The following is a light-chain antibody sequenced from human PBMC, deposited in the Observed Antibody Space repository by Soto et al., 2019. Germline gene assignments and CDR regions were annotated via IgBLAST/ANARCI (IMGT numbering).Light chain of an antibody. CDR3: QQYGSSPWT. V-gene: IGKV3-20*01. J-gene: IGKJ1*01. CDR2: GAS. CDR1: QSVSSSY. Sequence: EIVWTQSPGTLSLSPGERDTLSCRASQSVSSSYLAWYQQKPGQAPRLLIYGASSRATGIPDRFSGSGSGTDFTLTISRLEPEDFAVYYCQQYGSSPWTFGQGTKVAIK.